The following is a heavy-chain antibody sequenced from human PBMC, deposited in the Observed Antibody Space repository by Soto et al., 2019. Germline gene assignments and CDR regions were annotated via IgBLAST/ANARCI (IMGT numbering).Heavy chain of an antibody. Sequence: ETLSLTCAVYGGSFSGYYWSWIRQPPGKGLEWIGEINHSGSTNYNPSLKSRVTRSVDTSKNQFSLKLSSVTAADTAVYYCARVRARYCSSTSCYGPGDWFDPWGQGTLVTVSS. CDR1: GGSFSGYY. D-gene: IGHD2-2*01. V-gene: IGHV4-34*01. CDR2: INHSGST. CDR3: ARVRARYCSSTSCYGPGDWFDP. J-gene: IGHJ5*02.